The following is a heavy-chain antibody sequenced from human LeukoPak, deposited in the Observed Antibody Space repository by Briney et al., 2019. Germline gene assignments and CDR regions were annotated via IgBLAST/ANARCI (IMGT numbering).Heavy chain of an antibody. D-gene: IGHD6-13*01. CDR2: ISSSSSTI. CDR1: GFTFSSYS. CDR3: AKRIATAGKHYFDN. Sequence: PGGSLRLSCAASGFTFSSYSMNWVRQAPGKGLEWVSYISSSSSTIRYADSVKGRFTISRDNAKNSLYLQMNSLRAEDTAVYYCAKRIATAGKHYFDNWGQGTLVTVSS. J-gene: IGHJ4*02. V-gene: IGHV3-48*01.